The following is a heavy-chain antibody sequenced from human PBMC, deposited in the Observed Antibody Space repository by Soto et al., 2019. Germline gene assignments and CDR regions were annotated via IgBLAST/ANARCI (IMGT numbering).Heavy chain of an antibody. CDR3: ARGHCSGGSCYFDY. D-gene: IGHD2-15*01. CDR1: GGSISSYY. CDR2: IYYSGST. J-gene: IGHJ4*02. Sequence: SETLSLTCTVSGGSISSYYWSWIRQAPGKGLEWIGHIYYSGSTKYNPSLKSRVTISVDTSKNQLSLKLSSVTAADTAVYYCARGHCSGGSCYFDYWGQGTLGTVSS. V-gene: IGHV4-59*01.